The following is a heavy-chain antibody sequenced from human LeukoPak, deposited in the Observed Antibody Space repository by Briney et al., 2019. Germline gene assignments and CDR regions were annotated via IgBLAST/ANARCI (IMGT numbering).Heavy chain of an antibody. CDR1: GGSISSSSYY. CDR3: ARDRGLGGGGDYYYMDV. Sequence: SETLSLTCTVSGGSISSSSYYWGWIRQPPGKGLEWIGSIYYSGSTYYNPSLKSRVTISVDTSKNQFSLKLSSVTAADTAVYYCARDRGLGGGGDYYYMDVWGKGTTVTVSS. J-gene: IGHJ6*03. V-gene: IGHV4-39*07. CDR2: IYYSGST. D-gene: IGHD3-16*01.